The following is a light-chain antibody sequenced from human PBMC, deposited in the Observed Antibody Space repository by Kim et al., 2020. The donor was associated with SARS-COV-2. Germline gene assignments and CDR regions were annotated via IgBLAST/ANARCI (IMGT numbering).Light chain of an antibody. CDR3: QQDNSFPYT. J-gene: IGKJ2*01. Sequence: DIQMTQSPSSASASVGDRVTITCRASQAISSWLAWYQQKPGKAPKLLIYAATSLQSGVPSRFSGSGSGIDFTLTISSLQPEDCATYYCQQDNSFPYTFGQGSKLEI. CDR2: AAT. V-gene: IGKV1-12*02. CDR1: QAISSW.